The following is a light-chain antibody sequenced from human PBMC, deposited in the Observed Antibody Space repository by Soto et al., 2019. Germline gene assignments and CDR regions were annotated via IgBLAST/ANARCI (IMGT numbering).Light chain of an antibody. CDR1: QSVSSN. Sequence: EIVMTQSPATLSVSPGERATLSCRASQSVSSNLAWFQQRPAQAPRLLIYGASTRATGIPARFSGSGSGTEFTLTISSLQSEDFGVYYCQQYNNWPPYTFGQGTKVDIK. CDR2: GAS. CDR3: QQYNNWPPYT. J-gene: IGKJ2*01. V-gene: IGKV3-15*01.